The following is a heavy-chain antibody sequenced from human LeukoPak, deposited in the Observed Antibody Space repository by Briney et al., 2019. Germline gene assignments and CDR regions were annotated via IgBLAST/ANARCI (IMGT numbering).Heavy chain of an antibody. V-gene: IGHV1-24*01. CDR1: GYTLTELS. CDR3: ARGHYYDSSGLYYFDY. Sequence: ASVKVSCKVSGYTLTELSMHWVRQAPGKGLEWMGGFDPEDGETIYAQKFQGRVTMTEDTSTDTAYMELSSLRSEDTAVYYCARGHYYDSSGLYYFDYWGQGTLVNVSS. CDR2: FDPEDGET. D-gene: IGHD3-22*01. J-gene: IGHJ4*02.